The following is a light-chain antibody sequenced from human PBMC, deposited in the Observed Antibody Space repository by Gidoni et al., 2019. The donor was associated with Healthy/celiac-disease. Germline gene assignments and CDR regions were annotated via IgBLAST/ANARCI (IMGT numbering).Light chain of an antibody. CDR3: SSYTSSSTSYV. CDR1: RSDVGGYNY. CDR2: DVS. J-gene: IGLJ1*01. Sequence: QPALTQPASVSASPGPSITIPCTGTRSDVGGYNYVSWYQQHPGKAPKLMIYDVSKRPSGVSNRFSGSKSGNTASLTISGLQAEDEADYYCSSYTSSSTSYVFGTGTKVTVL. V-gene: IGLV2-14*01.